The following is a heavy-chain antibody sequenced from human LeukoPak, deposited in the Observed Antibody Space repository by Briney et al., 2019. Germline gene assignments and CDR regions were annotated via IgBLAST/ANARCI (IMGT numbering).Heavy chain of an antibody. V-gene: IGHV3-72*01. J-gene: IGHJ3*02. CDR2: TRNKANSYTT. CDR3: ARDRSTRGGDAFDI. Sequence: PGGSLRLSCAASGFTFSDHYMDWVRQAPGKGLEWVGRTRNKANSYTTEYAASVKGRFTISRDDSKNSLYLQMNSLKTEDTAVYYCARDRSTRGGDAFDIWGQGTMVTVSS. CDR1: GFTFSDHY. D-gene: IGHD3-16*01.